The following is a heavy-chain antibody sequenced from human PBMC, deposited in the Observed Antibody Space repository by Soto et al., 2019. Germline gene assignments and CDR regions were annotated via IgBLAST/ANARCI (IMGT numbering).Heavy chain of an antibody. V-gene: IGHV3-23*01. CDR3: AKGTRYCNNGVCVVMDY. CDR1: GFTFSDYA. J-gene: IGHJ4*02. Sequence: EVQVLDSGGGLVQPGGSLRLSCAASGFTFSDYAMNWVRQSPGKGLEWVSAISGSGSSTYYADSVKGRFTISRDNSKNTLYLQMDSLGAEDTAVYYCAKGTRYCNNGVCVVMDYWGQGTLVTVSS. D-gene: IGHD2-8*01. CDR2: ISGSGSST.